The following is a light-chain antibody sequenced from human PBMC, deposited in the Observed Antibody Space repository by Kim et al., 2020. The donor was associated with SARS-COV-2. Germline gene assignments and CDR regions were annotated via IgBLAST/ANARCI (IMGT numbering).Light chain of an antibody. CDR3: QQYNDWPET. J-gene: IGKJ1*01. CDR1: QSAGTN. V-gene: IGKV3-15*01. CDR2: DSS. Sequence: EIVMTQSPATLSVSPGERATLSCRASQSAGTNLAWYQHKPGQAPRLLISDSSTRATGIPARFSGSGSGTEFTLTISSLQSEDFALYYCQQYNDWPETFGPGTKVYIK.